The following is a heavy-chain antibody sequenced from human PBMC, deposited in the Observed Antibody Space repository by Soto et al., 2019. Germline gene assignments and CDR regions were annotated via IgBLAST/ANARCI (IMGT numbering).Heavy chain of an antibody. J-gene: IGHJ5*02. V-gene: IGHV4-39*01. Sequence: PSETLSLTCTVSGGSISSSSYYWGWIRRPPGKGLEWIGSFYYSGSTFYNPSLKSRVTISVDTSKNQFSLKLSSVTAADTAVYYCARILYYHDSSGLHWFDPWGQGTLVTVSS. CDR2: FYYSGST. CDR3: ARILYYHDSSGLHWFDP. CDR1: GGSISSSSYY. D-gene: IGHD3-22*01.